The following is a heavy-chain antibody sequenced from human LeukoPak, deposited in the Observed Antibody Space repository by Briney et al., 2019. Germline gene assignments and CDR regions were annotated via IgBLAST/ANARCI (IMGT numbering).Heavy chain of an antibody. D-gene: IGHD3-22*01. CDR2: IYYSGST. CDR3: AREVYYYDSSGYYYRHNWFDP. CDR1: GGSISSGGYY. V-gene: IGHV4-31*03. J-gene: IGHJ5*02. Sequence: PSETLSLTCTVSGGSISSGGYYWSWIRQHPGKGLEWIGYIYYSGSTYYNPSLKSRVTISVDTSKNQFSLKLSSVTAADTAVYYCAREVYYYDSSGYYYRHNWFDPWGQGTLVTVSS.